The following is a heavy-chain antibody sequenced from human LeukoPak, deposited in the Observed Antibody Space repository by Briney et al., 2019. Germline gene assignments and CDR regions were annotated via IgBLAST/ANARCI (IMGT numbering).Heavy chain of an antibody. CDR2: ISSNGGST. V-gene: IGHV3-64D*09. J-gene: IGHJ3*02. D-gene: IGHD5-18*01. CDR3: VVSYLYAFDI. Sequence: GGSLRLSCAASGFTFSSYAMHWVRQAPGKRLEYVSAISSNGGSTYYADSVKGRFTISRDNYKNTLNLQMSSLRAEDTAVYYCVVSYLYAFDIWGQGTMVTVSS. CDR1: GFTFSSYA.